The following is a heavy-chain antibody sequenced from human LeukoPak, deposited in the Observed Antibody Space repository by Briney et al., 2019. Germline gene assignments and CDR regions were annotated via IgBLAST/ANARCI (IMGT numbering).Heavy chain of an antibody. Sequence: GGSLRLSCAASGFTFSGSAIHWVRQSSGKGLEWVGQIDKKDKGYATATAYAASVKGRFTISRDDSINTAHLQMKSLKTEDTALYYCTRDSRTYNWFDPWGQGTLVTVSS. CDR1: GFTFSGSA. D-gene: IGHD1-26*01. J-gene: IGHJ5*02. CDR2: IDKKDKGYATAT. V-gene: IGHV3-73*01. CDR3: TRDSRTYNWFDP.